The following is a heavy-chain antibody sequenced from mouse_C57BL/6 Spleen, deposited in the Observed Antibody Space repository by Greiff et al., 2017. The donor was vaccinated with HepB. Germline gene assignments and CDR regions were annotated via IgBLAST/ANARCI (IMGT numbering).Heavy chain of an antibody. J-gene: IGHJ2*01. CDR1: GYSITSGYY. Sequence: VQLKQSGPGLVKPSQSLSLTCSVTGYSITSGYYWNWIRQFPGNKLEWMGYISYDGSNNYNPSLKNRISITRDTSKNQFFLKLNSVTTEDTATYYCAREEDYYGSSTHFDYWGQGTTLTVSS. V-gene: IGHV3-6*01. D-gene: IGHD1-1*01. CDR2: ISYDGSN. CDR3: AREEDYYGSSTHFDY.